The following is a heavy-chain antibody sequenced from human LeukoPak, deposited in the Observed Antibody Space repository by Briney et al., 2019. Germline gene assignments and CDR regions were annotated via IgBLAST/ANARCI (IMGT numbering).Heavy chain of an antibody. D-gene: IGHD6-19*01. Sequence: PGGSLRLSCAASGFTFSSYWMSWVRQAPGKGLEWVANIKQDGSEKYYVDSVKGRFTISRDNAKNSLYLQMNSLRAEDTAVYYCAREYSSYYYGMDVWGQGTTVTVSS. CDR1: GFTFSSYW. J-gene: IGHJ6*02. CDR2: IKQDGSEK. V-gene: IGHV3-7*01. CDR3: AREYSSYYYGMDV.